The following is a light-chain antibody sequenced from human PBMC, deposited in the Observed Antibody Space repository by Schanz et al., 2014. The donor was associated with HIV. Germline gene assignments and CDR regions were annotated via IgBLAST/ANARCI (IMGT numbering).Light chain of an antibody. V-gene: IGLV2-14*01. Sequence: QSALTQPASVSGSPGQSITIPCTGTSSDVGGYNYVAWYQQHPGKAPKLMIYEGGKRPSGVSNRFSGSKSGNTAYLTVSGLQADDEGDYYCASYTTNRTMTFGGGTKLTVL. CDR2: EGG. CDR1: SSDVGGYNY. J-gene: IGLJ2*01. CDR3: ASYTTNRTMT.